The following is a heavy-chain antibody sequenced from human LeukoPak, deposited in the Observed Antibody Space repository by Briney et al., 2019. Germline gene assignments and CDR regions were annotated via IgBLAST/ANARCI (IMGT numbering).Heavy chain of an antibody. CDR2: IYTSGST. V-gene: IGHV4-4*07. Sequence: SETLSLTCTVSGGSISSYYWSWIRQPAGKGLEWIGRIYTSGSTNYNPSLKSRVTMSVDTSKNQFSLKLSSVTAADTAVYYCAREGVLLWFGESTGEGFDPWGQGTPVTVSS. CDR1: GGSISSYY. D-gene: IGHD3-10*01. CDR3: AREGVLLWFGESTGEGFDP. J-gene: IGHJ5*02.